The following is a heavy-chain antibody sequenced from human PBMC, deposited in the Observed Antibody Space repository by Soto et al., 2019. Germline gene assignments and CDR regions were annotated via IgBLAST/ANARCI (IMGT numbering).Heavy chain of an antibody. CDR3: AKDQLYIRGVIHNWFDP. CDR2: ISGSGGSK. CDR1: GLTFSSYA. Sequence: GGSLRLSCAASGLTFSSYAMSWVRQAPGKGLEWVSAISGSGGSKYYADSVKGRFTISRDNSKNTLYLQMNSLRAEDTVVYYCAKDQLYIRGVIHNWFDPWGQGTLVTVSS. V-gene: IGHV3-23*01. D-gene: IGHD3-10*02. J-gene: IGHJ5*02.